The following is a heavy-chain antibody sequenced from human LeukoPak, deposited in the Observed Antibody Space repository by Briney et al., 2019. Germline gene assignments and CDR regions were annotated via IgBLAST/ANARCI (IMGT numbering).Heavy chain of an antibody. D-gene: IGHD3-10*01. CDR1: GFTFSSYS. Sequence: GGSLRLSCAASGFTFSSYSMNWVRQAPGKGPEWVSYISSGGLTVYYADSVKGRFTISRDNAKNSLYLQTNSLRDEDTAVYFCARIYYGSGSYRYFDLWGRGTLVTVSS. CDR3: ARIYYGSGSYRYFDL. J-gene: IGHJ2*01. V-gene: IGHV3-48*02. CDR2: ISSGGLTV.